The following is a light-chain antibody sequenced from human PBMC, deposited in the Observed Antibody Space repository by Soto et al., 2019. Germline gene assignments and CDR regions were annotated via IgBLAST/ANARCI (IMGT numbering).Light chain of an antibody. CDR1: QSISSL. J-gene: IGKJ3*01. V-gene: IGKV1-5*03. Sequence: DIQMTQSPSTLSASVGDRVTITCRASQSISSLLAWYQQKPGKAPKLLIYKAASLESGVPSRFSGSGSGTEFTLTISSLQPDDFATYYCQQYNSYSGTFGPGTKVDIK. CDR2: KAA. CDR3: QQYNSYSGT.